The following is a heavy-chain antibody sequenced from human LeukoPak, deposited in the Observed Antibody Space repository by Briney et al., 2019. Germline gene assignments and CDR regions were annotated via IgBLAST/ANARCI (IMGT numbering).Heavy chain of an antibody. V-gene: IGHV3-48*04. CDR3: ARVLVPPYVSTWYPAFDL. J-gene: IGHJ4*02. CDR2: ISGNSDTF. D-gene: IGHD6-6*01. Sequence: RGSLRLSCAASGFTLSNYAMNWVRQAPGKGLEWVSYISGNSDTFNYAQSLKGRSTISRDNAKNSLYLQVSGLRAEDTAVYYCARVLVPPYVSTWYPAFDLWGQGALITVSS. CDR1: GFTLSNYA.